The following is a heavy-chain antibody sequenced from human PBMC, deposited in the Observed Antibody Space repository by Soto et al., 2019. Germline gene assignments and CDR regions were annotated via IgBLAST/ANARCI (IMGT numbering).Heavy chain of an antibody. J-gene: IGHJ6*02. D-gene: IGHD3-22*01. CDR2: INHSGST. Sequence: SETLSLTCAVYGGSFSGYYWSWIRQPPGKGLEWIGEINHSGSTNYNPSLKSRVTISVDTSKNQFSLKLSSVTAADTAVYYCARGLSYYDSSGLDVWGQGTTVT. CDR3: ARGLSYYDSSGLDV. V-gene: IGHV4-34*01. CDR1: GGSFSGYY.